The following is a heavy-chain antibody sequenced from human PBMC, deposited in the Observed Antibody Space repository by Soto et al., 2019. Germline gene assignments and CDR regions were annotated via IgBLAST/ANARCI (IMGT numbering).Heavy chain of an antibody. Sequence: ASVEVSCKASGYTFTNYAMHWVRKAPGQRLEWMGWINAGNGDTKYSLKCQDRVTISRDTSASTVYMELRSLRSEDTAVYYCARARVAMIIVGANWFDPWGQGTLVTVSA. J-gene: IGHJ5*02. CDR2: INAGNGDT. D-gene: IGHD3-22*01. CDR3: ARARVAMIIVGANWFDP. CDR1: GYTFTNYA. V-gene: IGHV1-3*01.